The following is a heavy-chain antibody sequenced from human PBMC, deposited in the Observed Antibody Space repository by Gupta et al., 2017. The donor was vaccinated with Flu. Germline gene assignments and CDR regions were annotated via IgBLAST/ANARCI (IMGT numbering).Heavy chain of an antibody. CDR2: IGRDGSGV. CDR3: VFQVGGEVY. V-gene: IGHV3-74*01. CDR1: GFTFSSQR. D-gene: IGHD3-16*01. J-gene: IGHJ4*02. Sequence: EVRLVESGGGLVQPGGSLRLSCGASGFTFSSQRMHWVRQAPGKGLVWVSRIGRDGSGVSYADSAKGRFTISRDNAKNTLYLQMNSLGPEDTALYYCVFQVGGEVYWGQGTLVTVSS.